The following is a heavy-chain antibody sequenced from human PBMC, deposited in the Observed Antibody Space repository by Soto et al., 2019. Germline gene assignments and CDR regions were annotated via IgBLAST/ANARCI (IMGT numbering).Heavy chain of an antibody. CDR2: ISAYNGNT. CDR3: ARWAIYRGFWSGYFGAEGYYYYYGMDV. CDR1: GYTFTSYG. V-gene: IGHV1-18*01. D-gene: IGHD3-3*01. Sequence: ASVKVSCKASGYTFTSYGISWVRQAPGQGLEWMGWISAYNGNTNYAQKLQGRVTMTTDTSTSTAYMELRSLRSDDTAVYYCARWAIYRGFWSGYFGAEGYYYYYGMDVWGQGTTVTVSS. J-gene: IGHJ6*02.